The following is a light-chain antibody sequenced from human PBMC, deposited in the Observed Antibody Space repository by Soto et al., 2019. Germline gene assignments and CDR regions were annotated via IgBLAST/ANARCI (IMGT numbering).Light chain of an antibody. Sequence: EIVLTQSPGTLSLSPGERATLSCRASQSVSNSYLAWYQQKPGQAPRLLMYGASNRATGIPDRFSGGGSGTDFTLTISSLEPEDFAVYYCQQRTDRPPWTFGQGTKVDIK. J-gene: IGKJ1*01. CDR3: QQRTDRPPWT. CDR2: GAS. V-gene: IGKV3D-20*02. CDR1: QSVSNSY.